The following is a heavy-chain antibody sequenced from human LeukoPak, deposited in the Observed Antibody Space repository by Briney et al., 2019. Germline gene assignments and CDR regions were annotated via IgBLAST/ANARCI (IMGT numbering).Heavy chain of an antibody. CDR3: ASGYGYGDYPHY. CDR1: GGSISSYY. D-gene: IGHD4-17*01. J-gene: IGHJ4*02. Sequence: SETLSLTCTVSGGSISSYYWSWIRQPPGKGLEWIGYIYYSGSTNYNPSLKSRVTISVDTSKNQFSLKLSSVTAADTAVYYCASGYGYGDYPHYWGQGTLVTVSS. CDR2: IYYSGST. V-gene: IGHV4-59*08.